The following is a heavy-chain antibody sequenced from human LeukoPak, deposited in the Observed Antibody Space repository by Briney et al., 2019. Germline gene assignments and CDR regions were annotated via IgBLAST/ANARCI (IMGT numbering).Heavy chain of an antibody. V-gene: IGHV3-15*01. CDR1: GFGFTNAW. D-gene: IGHD3-3*01. J-gene: IGHJ4*02. CDR3: TTDSSHFDFSSGFYSY. Sequence: PGGSLRLSCAASGFGFTNAWMVWVRQAPGKGLEWVGRIKANLDGGATDFAAPVKGRFSISRDDSTRTVYLQMNSLKIEDTGIYYCTTDSSHFDFSSGFYSYWGQGSLVTVSS. CDR2: IKANLDGGAT.